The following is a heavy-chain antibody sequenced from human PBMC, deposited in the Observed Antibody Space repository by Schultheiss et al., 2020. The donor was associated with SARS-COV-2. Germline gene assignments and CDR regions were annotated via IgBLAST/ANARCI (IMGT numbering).Heavy chain of an antibody. CDR3: ARTNGDYPGYYYMDV. CDR2: IGTAGDT. Sequence: GGSLRLSCAASEFTFSSYDMHWVRQPTGKGLEWVSTIGTAGDTYYAGSVKGRFTISRENAKNSLYLQMNSLRAGDTAVYYCARTNGDYPGYYYMDVWGKGTTVTVSS. V-gene: IGHV3-13*01. J-gene: IGHJ6*03. D-gene: IGHD4-17*01. CDR1: EFTFSSYD.